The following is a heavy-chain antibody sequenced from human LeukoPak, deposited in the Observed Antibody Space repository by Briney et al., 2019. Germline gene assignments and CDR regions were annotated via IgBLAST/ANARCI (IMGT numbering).Heavy chain of an antibody. CDR3: ANRRNSVYPITL. D-gene: IGHD1-14*01. Sequence: GGSLRLSCAVSGFTFSSNAMNWVRQAPVQGLESISAISASGGRTYYADYVKGRFTISRDNSKNTLYLQKNSLRADDTAVYYCANRRNSVYPITLWGQGTLVTVSS. CDR1: GFTFSSNA. J-gene: IGHJ4*02. V-gene: IGHV3-23*01. CDR2: ISASGGRT.